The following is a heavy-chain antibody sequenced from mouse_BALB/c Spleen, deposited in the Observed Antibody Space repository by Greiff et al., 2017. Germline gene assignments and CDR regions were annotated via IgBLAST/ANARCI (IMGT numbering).Heavy chain of an antibody. CDR1: GFSLTSYG. CDR2: IWAGGST. D-gene: IGHD2-4*01. V-gene: IGHV2-9*02. Sequence: VQGVESGPGLVAPSQSLSITCTVSGFSLTSYGVHWVRQPPGKGLEWLGVIWAGGSTNYNSALMSRLSISKDNSKSQVFLKMNSLQTDDTAMYYCARGYYDYDRCAYWGQGTLVTVSA. J-gene: IGHJ3*01. CDR3: ARGYYDYDRCAY.